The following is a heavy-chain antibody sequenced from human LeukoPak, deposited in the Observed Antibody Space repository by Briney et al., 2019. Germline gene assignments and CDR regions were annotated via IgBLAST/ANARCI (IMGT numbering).Heavy chain of an antibody. CDR1: GGTFSSYA. CDR3: ASSYSSSSPSYYYYYYYMDV. J-gene: IGHJ6*03. D-gene: IGHD6-6*01. Sequence: ASVKVSCKASGGTFSSYAISWVRQAPGQGLEWMGGIIPIFGTANYAQKFQGRVTITADKSTSTAYMELSSLRSEDTAVYYCASSYSSSSPSYYYYYYYMDVWGKGTTVTVSS. CDR2: IIPIFGTA. V-gene: IGHV1-69*06.